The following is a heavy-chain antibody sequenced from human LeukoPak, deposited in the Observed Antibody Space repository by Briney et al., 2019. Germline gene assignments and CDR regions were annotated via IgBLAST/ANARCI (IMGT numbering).Heavy chain of an antibody. Sequence: GGSLRLSCAASGFTFSNYWMHWVRQAPGKGLVWVSRINSDGINTSYADSVKGRFTISRDNAKNTLNLQMNSLRAEDTAVYYCAIDQPPYGDWLYWGQGTLVTISS. CDR1: GFTFSNYW. V-gene: IGHV3-74*01. J-gene: IGHJ4*02. D-gene: IGHD4-17*01. CDR2: INSDGINT. CDR3: AIDQPPYGDWLY.